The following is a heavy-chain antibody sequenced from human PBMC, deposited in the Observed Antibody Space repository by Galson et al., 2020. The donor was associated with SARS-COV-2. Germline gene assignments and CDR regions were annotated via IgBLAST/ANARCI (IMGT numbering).Heavy chain of an antibody. CDR2: INHSGST. Sequence: SQTLSLTCAVYGGSFSNYYWTWIRQPPGKGLEWIGEINHSGSTKYNPSLKSRVTISVDTSKNQFSLKLSSVTAADTAVYYCARGQQTELLTPFDFWGQGTLVTVSS. CDR3: ARGQQTELLTPFDF. V-gene: IGHV4-34*01. D-gene: IGHD1-26*01. CDR1: GGSFSNYY. J-gene: IGHJ4*02.